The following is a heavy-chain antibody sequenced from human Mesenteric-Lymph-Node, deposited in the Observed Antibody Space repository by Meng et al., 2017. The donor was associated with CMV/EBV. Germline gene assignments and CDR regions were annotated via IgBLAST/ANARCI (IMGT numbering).Heavy chain of an antibody. D-gene: IGHD6-13*01. Sequence: ASVKVSCKISGDTVSGDYINWVRQAPGQGLEWMGVINPGGGGTTYAQKFQGRVTMTRDTSTSTVYMEVSSLRSEDTAVYYCARGISAAGNVLFWFDPWGQGTLVTVSS. CDR1: GDTVSGDY. J-gene: IGHJ5*02. CDR2: INPGGGGT. CDR3: ARGISAAGNVLFWFDP. V-gene: IGHV1-46*01.